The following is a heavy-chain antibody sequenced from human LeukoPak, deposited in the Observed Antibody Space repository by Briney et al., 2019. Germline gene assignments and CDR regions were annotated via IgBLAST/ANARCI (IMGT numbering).Heavy chain of an antibody. V-gene: IGHV4-34*01. D-gene: IGHD2-2*01. CDR3: ARDQVRYQLLFKVYYYYMDV. CDR2: INHSGST. Sequence: SETLSLTCTVSGGSISRYYWSWIRQPPGKGLEWIGEINHSGSTNYNPSLKSRVTISVDTSKDQFSLKLSSVTAADTAVYYCARDQVRYQLLFKVYYYYMDVWGKGTTVTVSS. J-gene: IGHJ6*03. CDR1: GGSISRYY.